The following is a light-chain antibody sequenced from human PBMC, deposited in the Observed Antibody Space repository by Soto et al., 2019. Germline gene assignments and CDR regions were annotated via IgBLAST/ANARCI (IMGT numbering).Light chain of an antibody. Sequence: EIVLTQSPDTLSLSPGESVTLSCRASQSVSSSYVSWYQQKPGQAPRLLIYGASSRANGIPDRFSGSGSGTDFSLSISRLEPEDFAVYYCHQYGGSPSWTFGQGTKVEI. J-gene: IGKJ1*01. V-gene: IGKV3-20*01. CDR3: HQYGGSPSWT. CDR1: QSVSSSY. CDR2: GAS.